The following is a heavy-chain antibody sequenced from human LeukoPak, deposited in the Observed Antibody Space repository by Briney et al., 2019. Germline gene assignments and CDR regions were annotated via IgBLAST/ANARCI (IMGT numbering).Heavy chain of an antibody. V-gene: IGHV1-2*02. Sequence: ASVKVSCKASGYTFTGYYMHWVRQAPGQGLEWMGWINPNSGGTNYAQKFQGRVTITADESTSTVYMELSSLRSGDTAMYFCARDIVDILTGSGSAAFDIWGQGTMVTVSS. CDR1: GYTFTGYY. J-gene: IGHJ3*02. D-gene: IGHD3-9*01. CDR2: INPNSGGT. CDR3: ARDIVDILTGSGSAAFDI.